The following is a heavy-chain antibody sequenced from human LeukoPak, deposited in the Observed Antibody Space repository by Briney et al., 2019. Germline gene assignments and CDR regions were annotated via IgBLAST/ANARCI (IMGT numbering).Heavy chain of an antibody. CDR3: ARDLRDQNNVLHL. J-gene: IGHJ3*01. D-gene: IGHD1-14*01. CDR2: IYHSGDT. V-gene: IGHV4-30-4*08. CDR1: GDSVSNDNYF. Sequence: SETLSLTCSVSGDSVSNDNYFWSWIRQPPGRGPEWIGYIYHSGDTYYNPSLKSRVSLSIDTPKNQFSLQLSSVTAADTAVYYCARDLRDQNNVLHLRGQGTMVTVSS.